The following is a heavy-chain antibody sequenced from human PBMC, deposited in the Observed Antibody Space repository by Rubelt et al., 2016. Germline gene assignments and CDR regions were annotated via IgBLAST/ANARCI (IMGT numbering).Heavy chain of an antibody. CDR1: GYTLTDLS. V-gene: IGHV1-24*01. Sequence: QVQLVQSGAEVQKPGASVKVSCKVSGYTLTDLSMHWVRQAPGKGLEWMGGFDPEAGETIYAQKFQGRVTMTTATSTSTAYMVLGSLRSDATAEYYSARDKGWLATRGFQNWFDPWGQGTLVTVSS. D-gene: IGHD6-19*01. CDR3: ARDKGWLATRGFQNWFDP. CDR2: FDPEAGET. J-gene: IGHJ5*02.